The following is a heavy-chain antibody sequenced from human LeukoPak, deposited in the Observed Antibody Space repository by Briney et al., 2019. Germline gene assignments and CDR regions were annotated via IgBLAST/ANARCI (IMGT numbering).Heavy chain of an antibody. D-gene: IGHD3-10*01. V-gene: IGHV3-30*04. CDR2: ISYDGSNK. CDR3: ARDFPRMVRGVMSYYFDY. CDR1: GFTFSSYA. Sequence: GRSLRLSCAASGFTFSSYAMHWVRQAPGKGLEWVAVISYDGSNKYYADSVKVRFTISRDNSKNTLYLQMNRLRAEDTAVYYCARDFPRMVRGVMSYYFDYWGQGTLVTVSS. J-gene: IGHJ4*02.